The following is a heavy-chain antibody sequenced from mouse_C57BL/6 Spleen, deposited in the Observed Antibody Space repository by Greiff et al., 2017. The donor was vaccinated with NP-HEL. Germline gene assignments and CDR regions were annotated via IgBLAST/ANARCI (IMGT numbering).Heavy chain of an antibody. Sequence: DVMLVESGGGLVQPGGSLSLSCAASGFTFTDYYMSWVRQPPGKALEWLGFIRNKANGYTTEYSASVKGRFTISRDNSQSILYLQMNALRAEDSATYYCARYGGSSYGWFAYWGKGTLVTVSA. J-gene: IGHJ3*01. V-gene: IGHV7-3*01. D-gene: IGHD1-1*01. CDR2: IRNKANGYTT. CDR1: GFTFTDYY. CDR3: ARYGGSSYGWFAY.